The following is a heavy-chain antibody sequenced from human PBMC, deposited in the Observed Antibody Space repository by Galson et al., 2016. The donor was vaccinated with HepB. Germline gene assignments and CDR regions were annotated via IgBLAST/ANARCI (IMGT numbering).Heavy chain of an antibody. CDR1: GSSYTSFW. J-gene: IGHJ4*02. CDR2: IYPGDSGT. CDR3: ARHPALGSGPDY. D-gene: IGHD2-15*01. Sequence: QSGAEVKKPGESLKISCKASGSSYTSFWIAWVRQMPGEGLEWMGIIYPGDSGTRYSPSFQGQVTISADKSLTTAYLQWSSLKASDTAMYYCARHPALGSGPDYWGQGARITVSS. V-gene: IGHV5-51*01.